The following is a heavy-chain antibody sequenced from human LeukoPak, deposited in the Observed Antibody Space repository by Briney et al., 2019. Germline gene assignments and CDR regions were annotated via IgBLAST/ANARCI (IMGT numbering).Heavy chain of an antibody. V-gene: IGHV3-9*01. Sequence: QSGGSLRLSCAASGFTFSSYAMHWVRQAPGKGLEWVSGISWNSGSIGYADSVKGRFTISRDNAKNSLYLQMNSLRAEDTALYYCAKESMVRGVMYYYYYMDVWGKGTTVTISS. CDR1: GFTFSSYA. CDR2: ISWNSGSI. D-gene: IGHD3-10*01. J-gene: IGHJ6*03. CDR3: AKESMVRGVMYYYYYMDV.